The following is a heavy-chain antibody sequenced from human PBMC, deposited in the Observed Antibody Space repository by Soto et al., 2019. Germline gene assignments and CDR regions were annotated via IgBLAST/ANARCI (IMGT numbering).Heavy chain of an antibody. CDR2: IYPGDSDT. J-gene: IGHJ6*02. CDR1: GYSFTSYW. CDR3: ARIRDWNYYYYGMDV. D-gene: IGHD1-1*01. Sequence: GESLKISCKGSGYSFTSYWIGWVRQMPGKGLEWMGIIYPGDSDTRYSPSFQGQVTISADKSISTAYLQWSSLKASDTAMYYCARIRDWNYYYYGMDVRGQGTTVTVSS. V-gene: IGHV5-51*01.